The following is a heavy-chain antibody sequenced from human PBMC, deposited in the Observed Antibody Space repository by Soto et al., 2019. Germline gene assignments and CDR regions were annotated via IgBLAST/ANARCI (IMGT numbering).Heavy chain of an antibody. CDR1: GFTFSSYG. CDR2: ISYDGSNK. Sequence: GGSLRLSCAASGFTFSSYGMHWVRQAPGKGLEWVAVISYDGSNKYYADSVKGRFTISRDNSKNTLYLQMNSPRADDTAVYYCAKDVVHYYGSGNSYFDYWGQGTLVTVSS. V-gene: IGHV3-30*18. CDR3: AKDVVHYYGSGNSYFDY. D-gene: IGHD3-10*01. J-gene: IGHJ4*02.